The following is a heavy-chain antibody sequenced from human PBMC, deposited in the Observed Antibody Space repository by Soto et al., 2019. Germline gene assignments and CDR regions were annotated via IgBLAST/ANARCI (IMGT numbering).Heavy chain of an antibody. J-gene: IGHJ4*02. D-gene: IGHD1-26*01. CDR1: GGSISSSSYY. V-gene: IGHV4-39*01. CDR2: IYYSGST. Sequence: QLQLQESGPGLVKPSETLSLTCTVSGGSISSSSYYWGWIRQPPGKGLEWIGSIYYSGSTYYNPSLKSRVTISVDTSNNPFSLKLSSVTAADTAVYYCAGWGRGSYYLSGWPNYWGQGTLVTVSS. CDR3: AGWGRGSYYLSGWPNY.